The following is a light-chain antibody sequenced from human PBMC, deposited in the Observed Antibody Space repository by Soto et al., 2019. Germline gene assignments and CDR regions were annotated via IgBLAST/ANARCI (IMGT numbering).Light chain of an antibody. V-gene: IGKV1-8*01. CDR2: AAS. J-gene: IGKJ1*01. CDR3: QQYYSYPWT. CDR1: QGISSY. Sequence: AIRMTQSPSSFSASTGDRVTITCRASQGISSYLAWYQQKPGKAPKLLIYAASTLQSGVPSRFSGSGSGTDFTLTISCLQSEDFATYYCQQYYSYPWTFGQGIKVEMK.